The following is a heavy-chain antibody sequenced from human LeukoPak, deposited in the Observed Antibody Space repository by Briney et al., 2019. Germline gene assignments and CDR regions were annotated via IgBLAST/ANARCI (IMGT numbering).Heavy chain of an antibody. V-gene: IGHV3-48*03. CDR1: GFTFSRYE. CDR3: AREGASRTFDF. J-gene: IGHJ4*02. D-gene: IGHD1-26*01. Sequence: GGSLRLSCAASGFTFSRYEMNWVRQAPGKGLEWVSYISSSGTTIYYADSVKGRFTISRDNAKNSLYLQMNSLRVEDTALYYCAREGASRTFDFWGQGTLVIVSS. CDR2: ISSSGTTI.